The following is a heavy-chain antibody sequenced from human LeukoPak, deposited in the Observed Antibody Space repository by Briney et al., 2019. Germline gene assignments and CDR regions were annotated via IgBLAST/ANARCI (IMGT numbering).Heavy chain of an antibody. CDR1: GYTFTGYY. D-gene: IGHD1-26*01. CDR2: INPNSGGT. Sequence: ASVKVSCKASGYTFTGYYMHWVRQAPGQGLEWMGWINPNSGGTDYAPKFQGRVTMTRDTSISTAYMELSRLRYDDTAVYYCARDRGELPDAFDIWGQGTMVTVSS. CDR3: ARDRGELPDAFDI. J-gene: IGHJ3*02. V-gene: IGHV1-2*02.